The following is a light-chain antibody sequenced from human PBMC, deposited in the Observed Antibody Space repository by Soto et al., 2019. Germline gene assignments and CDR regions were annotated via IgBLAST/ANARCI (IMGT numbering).Light chain of an antibody. V-gene: IGLV2-11*01. CDR3: CSYAGSYTVV. Sequence: QSALTQPRSVSGSPGQSVTISCTGTSSDVGIYNYVSWYQQHPGKAPKLMIYDVSERPSGVPDRFSGSKSGNTASLTISGLQAEDEADYYCCSYAGSYTVVFGGGTKLTVL. J-gene: IGLJ2*01. CDR2: DVS. CDR1: SSDVGIYNY.